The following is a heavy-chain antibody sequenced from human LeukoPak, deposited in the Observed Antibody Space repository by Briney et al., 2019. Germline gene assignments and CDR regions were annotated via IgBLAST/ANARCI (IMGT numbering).Heavy chain of an antibody. V-gene: IGHV1-2*02. Sequence: ASVKVSCKASGYTFTGYYMHWVRQAPGQGLEWMGWINPNSGGTNYAQKFQGRVTMTRDTSISTAYMELSRLRSDDTAVYYCARDVLDSSGDFDYWGQGTLVTVSS. D-gene: IGHD3-22*01. CDR2: INPNSGGT. CDR3: ARDVLDSSGDFDY. J-gene: IGHJ4*02. CDR1: GYTFTGYY.